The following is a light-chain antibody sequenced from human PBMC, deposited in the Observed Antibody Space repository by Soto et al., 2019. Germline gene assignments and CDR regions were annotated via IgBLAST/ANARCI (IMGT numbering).Light chain of an antibody. V-gene: IGKV3-20*01. CDR3: PQYGSSP. CDR1: QSVSSSY. J-gene: IGKJ4*01. Sequence: EIVLTQSPGTLSLSPGERATLSCRASQSVSSSYLAWYQQKPGQAPRLLIYGASSRATGIPDRFSGSGSGTDFTLTISRLEPEGFAVYYCPQYGSSPFGGGTKVEIK. CDR2: GAS.